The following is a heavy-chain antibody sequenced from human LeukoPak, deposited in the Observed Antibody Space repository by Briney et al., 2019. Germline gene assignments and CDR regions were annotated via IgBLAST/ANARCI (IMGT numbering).Heavy chain of an antibody. J-gene: IGHJ4*02. D-gene: IGHD6-6*01. CDR2: INWNGGST. CDR3: AKEGAAKIAARLDC. V-gene: IGHV3-20*04. CDR1: GFTFDDYG. Sequence: PGGSLRLSCAASGFTFDDYGMSWVRQAPGKGLEWVSGINWNGGSTGYADSVKGRFTISRDNSKNTLYLQMNSLRAEDTALYYCAKEGAAKIAARLDCWGQGTLVTVSS.